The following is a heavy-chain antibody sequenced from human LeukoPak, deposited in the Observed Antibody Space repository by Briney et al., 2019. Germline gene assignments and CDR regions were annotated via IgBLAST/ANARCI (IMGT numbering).Heavy chain of an antibody. CDR2: IYYSGSI. CDR1: GGSISSYY. J-gene: IGHJ6*03. CDR3: ARDKYYYDYIDV. Sequence: SETLSLTCTVSGGSISSYYWSWIRQPPGKGLEWIGYIYYSGSINYNPSLKSRVTISVDTSKNQFSLKLTSVTAADTAVYYCARDKYYYDYIDVWGKGTTVTVSS. V-gene: IGHV4-59*01.